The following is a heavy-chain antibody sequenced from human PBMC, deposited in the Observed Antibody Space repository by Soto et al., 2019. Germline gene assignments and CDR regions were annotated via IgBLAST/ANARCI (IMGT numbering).Heavy chain of an antibody. CDR3: AKAPPHSSGWSAIGGAEYFHH. V-gene: IGHV3-30*18. J-gene: IGHJ1*01. CDR1: GFTFSSYG. D-gene: IGHD6-19*01. CDR2: ISYDGSNK. Sequence: GGSLRLSCAASGFTFSSYGMHWVRQAPGKGLEWVAVISYDGSNKYYADSVKGRFTISRDNSKNTLYLQMNSLRDEDTAVYYCAKAPPHSSGWSAIGGAEYFHHWGQGTMVTVSS.